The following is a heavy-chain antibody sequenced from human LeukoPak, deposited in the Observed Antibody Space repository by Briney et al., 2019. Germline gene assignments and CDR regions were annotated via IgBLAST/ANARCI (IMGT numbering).Heavy chain of an antibody. CDR1: GFTFSSYW. CDR2: IKQDGSEK. CDR3: AREVY. Sequence: PGGSLRLSCVASGFTFSSYWMSWVRQAPGKGLEWVANIKQDGSEKYYVDSVKGRFTISRDNAKNSLYLQMNSLRAEDTAVYYCAREVYWGQGTLVTVSS. J-gene: IGHJ4*02. V-gene: IGHV3-7*01.